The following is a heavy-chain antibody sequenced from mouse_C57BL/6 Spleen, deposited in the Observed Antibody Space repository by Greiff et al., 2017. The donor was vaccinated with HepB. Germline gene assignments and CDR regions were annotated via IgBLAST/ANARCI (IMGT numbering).Heavy chain of an antibody. CDR2: IYPGDGDT. CDR3: ASPGQLSMCAY. J-gene: IGHJ3*01. Sequence: VQLQQSGPELVKPGASVKISCKASGYAFSSSWMNWVKQRPGKGLEWIGRIYPGDGDTNYNGKFKGKATLTADKSSSTAYMQLSSLTTEDSAVYCCASPGQLSMCAYWGQGTLFTVSA. V-gene: IGHV1-82*01. CDR1: GYAFSSSW. D-gene: IGHD3-2*02.